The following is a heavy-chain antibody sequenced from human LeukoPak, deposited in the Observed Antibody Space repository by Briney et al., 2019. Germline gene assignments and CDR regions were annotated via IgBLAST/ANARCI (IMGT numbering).Heavy chain of an antibody. Sequence: ASVKVSCKASGYTFTSYYMHWVRQAPGQGLEWMGIINPSGGSTSYAQKFQGRVTMTRDTSTSTVYMELSSLRSEDTAVYYCARGGVGTVTTMDAFDIWGQGTMVTVPS. CDR2: INPSGGST. CDR1: GYTFTSYY. V-gene: IGHV1-46*01. D-gene: IGHD4-17*01. CDR3: ARGGVGTVTTMDAFDI. J-gene: IGHJ3*02.